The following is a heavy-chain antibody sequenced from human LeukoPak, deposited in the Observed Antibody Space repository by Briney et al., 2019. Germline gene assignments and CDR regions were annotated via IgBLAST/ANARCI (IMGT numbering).Heavy chain of an antibody. J-gene: IGHJ4*02. CDR3: ETDRGIAAAGALDY. D-gene: IGHD6-13*01. V-gene: IGHV1-69-2*01. Sequence: ATVKISCKVSGYTFTDYYMHWVQQAPGKGVEWMGLVDPEDGETIYAEKFQGRVTITADTSTDTAYMELSSLRVEDTAVYYCETDRGIAAAGALDYWGQGTLVTVSS. CDR1: GYTFTDYY. CDR2: VDPEDGET.